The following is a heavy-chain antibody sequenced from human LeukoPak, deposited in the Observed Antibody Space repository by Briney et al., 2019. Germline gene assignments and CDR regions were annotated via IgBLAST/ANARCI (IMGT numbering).Heavy chain of an antibody. Sequence: SETLSLTCTVSDDSISSTNFYWVWIRQPPGKGPESIGSVHYSGGTYYNPSLKSRVTMSIDSSKRQFSLRLTSVTAADMAVYYCAREWAAGGNSLDYWGQGTLVTVSS. CDR2: VHYSGGT. J-gene: IGHJ4*02. CDR1: DDSISSTNFY. V-gene: IGHV4-39*07. CDR3: AREWAAGGNSLDY. D-gene: IGHD4-23*01.